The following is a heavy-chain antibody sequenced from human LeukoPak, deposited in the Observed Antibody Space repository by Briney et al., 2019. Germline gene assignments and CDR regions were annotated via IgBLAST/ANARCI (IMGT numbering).Heavy chain of an antibody. Sequence: ASVKVSCKASGYTFTSYGISWVRQAPGQGLEWMGWISAYNGNTNYAQKLQGRVTMTTDTSTSTAYMELRSLRSDDTAVYYCARYYGLGSYYNPPYYFDYWGQGTLVTVSS. CDR1: GYTFTSYG. CDR3: ARYYGLGSYYNPPYYFDY. D-gene: IGHD3-10*01. J-gene: IGHJ4*02. CDR2: ISAYNGNT. V-gene: IGHV1-18*01.